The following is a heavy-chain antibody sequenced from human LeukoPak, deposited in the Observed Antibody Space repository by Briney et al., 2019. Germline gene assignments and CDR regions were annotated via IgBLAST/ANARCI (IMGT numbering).Heavy chain of an antibody. D-gene: IGHD6-19*01. Sequence: PGGSLRLSCAASGFTFSSYSMNWVRQAPGKGLEWVSSISSSSTYIYYADSVKGRFTISRDNAKNSLYLQMNSLRAEDTAVYYCAPQGIAVADYWGQGTLVTVSS. CDR2: ISSSSTYI. J-gene: IGHJ4*02. V-gene: IGHV3-21*01. CDR3: APQGIAVADY. CDR1: GFTFSSYS.